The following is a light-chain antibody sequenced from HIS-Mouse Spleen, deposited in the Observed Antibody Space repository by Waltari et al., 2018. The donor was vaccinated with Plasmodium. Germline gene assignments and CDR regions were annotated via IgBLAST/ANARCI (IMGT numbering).Light chain of an antibody. CDR1: QRVSSN. CDR3: QQYNNWSFT. V-gene: IGKV3-15*01. Sequence: EIVMTQSPATLSVSPGERATPSCRASQRVSSNLAWYQQKPGQAPRPLIYGASTRATGIPARFSGSGSGTEFTLTISSLQSEDFAVYYCQQYNNWSFTFGPGTKVDIK. J-gene: IGKJ3*01. CDR2: GAS.